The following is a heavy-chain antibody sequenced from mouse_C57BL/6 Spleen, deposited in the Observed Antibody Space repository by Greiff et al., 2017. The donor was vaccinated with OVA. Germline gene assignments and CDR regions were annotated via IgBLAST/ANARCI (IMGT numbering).Heavy chain of an antibody. D-gene: IGHD2-2*01. CDR1: GYAFSSYW. J-gene: IGHJ2*01. V-gene: IGHV1-80*01. Sequence: VKLMESGAELVKPGASVKISCKASGYAFSSYWMNWVKQRPGKGLEWIGQIYPGDGDTNYNGQFKGKATLTADKSSSTAYMQLSSLTSEDSAVYFCAIYGYDVYFDYWGQGTTLTVSS. CDR3: AIYGYDVYFDY. CDR2: IYPGDGDT.